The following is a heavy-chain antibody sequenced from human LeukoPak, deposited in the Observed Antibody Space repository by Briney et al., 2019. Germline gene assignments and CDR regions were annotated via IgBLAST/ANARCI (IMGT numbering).Heavy chain of an antibody. J-gene: IGHJ4*02. CDR1: GGSISSGDYY. D-gene: IGHD3-16*01. CDR3: ARGDYVWESDY. CDR2: IYYSGST. V-gene: IGHV4-30-4*08. Sequence: SETLSLTCTVSGGSISSGDYYWSWIRQPPGKGLEWIGYIYYSGSTNYNPSLKSRVTISVDTSKNQFSLKLSSVTAADTAVYYCARGDYVWESDYWGQGTLVTVSS.